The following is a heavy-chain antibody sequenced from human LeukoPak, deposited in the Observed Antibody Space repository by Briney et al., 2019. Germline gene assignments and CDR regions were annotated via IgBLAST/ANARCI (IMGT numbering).Heavy chain of an antibody. V-gene: IGHV3-30*02. Sequence: GGSLRLSCAASGFTFSSYGMRWVRQAPGKGLEGVAFIRYEGRNKYYADSVKGRFTISRDNSKNTLYLQMNSLRAEDTAVYYCAKDGFHSGYDPHYFDCWGQSTLVTVSS. D-gene: IGHD5-12*01. CDR1: GFTFSSYG. J-gene: IGHJ4*02. CDR2: IRYEGRNK. CDR3: AKDGFHSGYDPHYFDC.